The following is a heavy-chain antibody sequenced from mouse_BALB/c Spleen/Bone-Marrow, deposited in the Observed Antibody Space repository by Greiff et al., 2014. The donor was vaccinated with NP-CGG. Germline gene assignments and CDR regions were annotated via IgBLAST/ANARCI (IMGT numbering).Heavy chain of an antibody. CDR2: ISNGGGST. V-gene: IGHV5-12-2*01. Sequence: EVQLVESGGGLVQPGGSLKLSCAASGFTFSSYTMSWVRQTPEKRLEWVAYISNGGGSTYYPDTVKGRSTISRDNAKNTLYLQMSSPKSEDTAMYYCARPLYYDYDGFAYWGQGTLVTVSA. CDR1: GFTFSSYT. CDR3: ARPLYYDYDGFAY. J-gene: IGHJ3*01. D-gene: IGHD2-4*01.